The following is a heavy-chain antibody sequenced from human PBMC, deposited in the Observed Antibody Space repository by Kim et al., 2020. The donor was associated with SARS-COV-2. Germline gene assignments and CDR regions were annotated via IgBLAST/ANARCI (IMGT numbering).Heavy chain of an antibody. V-gene: IGHV3-15*01. J-gene: IGHJ6*02. Sequence: GGSLRLSCAASGFTFTNAWMSWVRQAPGKGLEWVGRIKSKTDGGTTDYAAPVKGRFTISRDESKNTVYLEMNSLKTEDTAVYYCTRDYSSSGMDVWGQGTTVTVSS. CDR3: TRDYSSSGMDV. D-gene: IGHD2-21*01. CDR1: GFTFTNAW. CDR2: IKSKTDGGTT.